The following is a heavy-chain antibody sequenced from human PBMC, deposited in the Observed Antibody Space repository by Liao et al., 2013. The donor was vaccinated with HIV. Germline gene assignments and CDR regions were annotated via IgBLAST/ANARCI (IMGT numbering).Heavy chain of an antibody. CDR3: ARFQLLVDAFDI. D-gene: IGHD3-10*01. J-gene: IGHJ3*02. V-gene: IGHV4-61*02. Sequence: QVRLQESGPGLVKPSQTLSLTYTVSGDLIRRDNYYWTWIRQPAGKGLEWIGRIYTSGSTNYNPSLKSRVTISVDTSKNQFSLKLSSVTAADTAVYYCARFQLLVDAFDIWGQGTMVTVSS. CDR1: GDLIRRDNYY. CDR2: IYTSGST.